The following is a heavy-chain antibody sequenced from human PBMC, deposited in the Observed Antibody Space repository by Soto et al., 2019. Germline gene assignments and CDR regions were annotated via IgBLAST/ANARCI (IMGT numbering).Heavy chain of an antibody. D-gene: IGHD6-19*01. CDR3: AKADGEQWLLPHLDK. CDR2: ISCCGGST. CDR1: GFNFKKFA. V-gene: IGHV3-23*01. J-gene: IGHJ4*02. Sequence: EVQLLESGGGVVQPGGSLRLSCVASGFNFKKFAMSWVRQAPGEGLEWVSGISCCGGSTSYADSVKGRFSIARDDSTNTLSLQMNHLRVEDTAQYYCAKADGEQWLLPHLDKWGQGTLSPSP.